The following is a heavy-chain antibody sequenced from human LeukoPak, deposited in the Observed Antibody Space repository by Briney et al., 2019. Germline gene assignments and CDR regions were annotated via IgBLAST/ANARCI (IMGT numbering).Heavy chain of an antibody. CDR1: GFTFSNYA. CDR3: AKRASIDSVGY. D-gene: IGHD3-22*01. V-gene: IGHV3-23*01. Sequence: GGSLRLSCAAPGFTFSNYAMNWVRQAPGKGLEWVSGISGSGGSTYYADSVKGRFTISRDNSKNTLYLQMNSLRADDTAVYYCAKRASIDSVGYWGQGTLVTVSS. CDR2: ISGSGGST. J-gene: IGHJ4*02.